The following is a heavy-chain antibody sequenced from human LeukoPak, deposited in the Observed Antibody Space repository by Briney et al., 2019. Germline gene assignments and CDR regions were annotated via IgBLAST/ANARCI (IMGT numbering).Heavy chain of an antibody. CDR3: ATSSGWYVSAFDY. CDR1: GFTFDDYA. V-gene: IGHV3-9*01. J-gene: IGHJ4*02. CDR2: ISWNSGSK. D-gene: IGHD6-19*01. Sequence: GGSLRLSCAASGFTFDDYAMHWVRQAPGKGLEWVSGISWNSGSKGYADSVKGRFTISRDNAKNSLYLQMNSLRAEDTALYYCATSSGWYVSAFDYWGQGTLVTVSS.